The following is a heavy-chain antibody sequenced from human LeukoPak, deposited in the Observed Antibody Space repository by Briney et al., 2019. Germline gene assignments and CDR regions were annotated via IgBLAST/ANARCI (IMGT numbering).Heavy chain of an antibody. J-gene: IGHJ4*02. D-gene: IGHD2-15*01. Sequence: ASVKVSCKASGYTFTSYSISWVRRAPGQGLEWMGWISTYNGHTNYARKVQGRVTMTTDTSTSTAYMELRSLRSDDTAVYFCAREGGRYCSGGSCYSSNGWYGGLNYWGQGTLVTVSS. CDR2: ISTYNGHT. V-gene: IGHV1-18*01. CDR3: AREGGRYCSGGSCYSSNGWYGGLNY. CDR1: GYTFTSYS.